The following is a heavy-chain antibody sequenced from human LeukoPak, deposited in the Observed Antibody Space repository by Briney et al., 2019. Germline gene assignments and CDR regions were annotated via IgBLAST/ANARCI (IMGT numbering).Heavy chain of an antibody. CDR2: ISSSGSTI. V-gene: IGHV3-48*03. CDR3: ERDGNGGYDPDAFDI. CDR1: EFTFSSYE. D-gene: IGHD5-12*01. Sequence: GGSLRLSCAASEFTFSSYEMNWVRQAPGKGLEWVSYISSSGSTIYYADSVKGRFTISRDNPKNSLYLQMNSLRAEDTAVYYCERDGNGGYDPDAFDIWGPGTMVTVSS. J-gene: IGHJ3*02.